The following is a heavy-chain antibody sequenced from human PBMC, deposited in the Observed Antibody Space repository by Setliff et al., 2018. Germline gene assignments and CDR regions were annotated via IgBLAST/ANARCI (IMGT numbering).Heavy chain of an antibody. J-gene: IGHJ4*02. V-gene: IGHV1-18*01. Sequence: GASVKVSCKASGYTFTNYGISWVRQAPGQGLEWMGYIKSYNGDTYFARNLQGRLSMTTDASSSTAYMELTSLRSDDTAMYYCARDADHYDTDENPIFDYWVQGTLVTVSS. CDR3: ARDADHYDTDENPIFDY. CDR2: IKSYNGDT. CDR1: GYTFTNYG. D-gene: IGHD3-9*01.